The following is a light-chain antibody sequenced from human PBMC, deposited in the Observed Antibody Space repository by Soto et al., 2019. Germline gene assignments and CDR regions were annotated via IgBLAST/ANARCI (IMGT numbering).Light chain of an antibody. CDR1: QSISNY. Sequence: DIQMTQSPSSLSASVGDRVTITCRASQSISNYLNWYQQKPGKAPKVLIYAASSLQSGVPSRFSGSGSGTDFTLTISSLQREDFAIYFCQQSYRSSWTFGQGTKVEI. J-gene: IGKJ1*01. V-gene: IGKV1-39*01. CDR2: AAS. CDR3: QQSYRSSWT.